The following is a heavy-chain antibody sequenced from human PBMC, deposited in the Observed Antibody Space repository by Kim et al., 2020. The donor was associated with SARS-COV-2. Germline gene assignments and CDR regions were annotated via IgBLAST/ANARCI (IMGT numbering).Heavy chain of an antibody. Sequence: ASVKVSCKASGYIFSLSGIHWVRQAPGQRLEWMGWIHIGDGYTIYSQKFHDRVIIARDTSASTGYMELSSLRSEDTAVYFCARLPGPGSTPVLDYWGQGTLVTVSA. V-gene: IGHV1-3*04. CDR2: IHIGDGYT. CDR1: GYIFSLSG. CDR3: ARLPGPGSTPVLDY. J-gene: IGHJ4*02.